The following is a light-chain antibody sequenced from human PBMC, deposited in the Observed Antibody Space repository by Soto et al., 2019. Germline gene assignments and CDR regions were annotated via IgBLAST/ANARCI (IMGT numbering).Light chain of an antibody. CDR3: QHYLNYPIT. J-gene: IGKJ5*01. CDR2: GAS. CDR1: QDIGSV. V-gene: IGKV1-8*01. Sequence: IRVTQSPSSLSASPGDTVTITCRASQDIGSVLAWYQQKPGTAPKVLISGASNLHGGVPSRFSGSGSRTDFTLTITHLQSEDFATYYCQHYLNYPITFGQGTRLEIK.